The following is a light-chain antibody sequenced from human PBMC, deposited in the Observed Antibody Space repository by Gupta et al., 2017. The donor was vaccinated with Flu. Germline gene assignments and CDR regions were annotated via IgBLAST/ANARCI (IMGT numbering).Light chain of an antibody. CDR3: QQYAISPLT. CDR1: QSVTSTY. CDR2: GAS. V-gene: IGKV3-20*01. Sequence: GTLSLSPGERATLSCRASQSVTSTYLAWYQQKPGQPPTLLIYGASSSATGIPDRFSGSGSGTDFTLTISGLDPEDFAVYYCQQYAISPLTFGGGTKVEIK. J-gene: IGKJ4*01.